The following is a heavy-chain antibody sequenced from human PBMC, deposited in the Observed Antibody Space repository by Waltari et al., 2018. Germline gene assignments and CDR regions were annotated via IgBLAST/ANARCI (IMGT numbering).Heavy chain of an antibody. J-gene: IGHJ3*02. D-gene: IGHD6-19*01. CDR3: AKDWGLAVAGMGDDAFDI. CDR2: ISWNSGSI. CDR1: GFTFDDYP. Sequence: EVQLVESGGGLVQPGRSLRLSCAAPGFTFDDYPMHWARQAQGKGLEWVSGISWNSGSIGYADSVKGRFTISRDNAKNSLYLQMNSLRAEDTALYYCAKDWGLAVAGMGDDAFDIWGQGTMVTVSS. V-gene: IGHV3-9*01.